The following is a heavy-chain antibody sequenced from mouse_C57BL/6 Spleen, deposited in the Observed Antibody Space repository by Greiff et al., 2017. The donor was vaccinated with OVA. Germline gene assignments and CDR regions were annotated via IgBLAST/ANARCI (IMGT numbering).Heavy chain of an antibody. CDR1: GFTFSSYT. V-gene: IGHV5-9*01. Sequence: DVQLVESGGGLVKPGGSLKLSCAASGFTFSSYTMSWVRQTPEKRLEWVATISGGGGNTYYPDSVKGRFTISRDNAKNTLYLQMSSLRSEDTALYYCAKFPGAMDYWGQGTSVTVSS. CDR2: ISGGGGNT. J-gene: IGHJ4*01. CDR3: AKFPGAMDY.